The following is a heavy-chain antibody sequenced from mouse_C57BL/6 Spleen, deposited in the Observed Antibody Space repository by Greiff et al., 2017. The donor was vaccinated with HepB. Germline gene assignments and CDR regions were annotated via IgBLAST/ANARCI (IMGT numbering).Heavy chain of an antibody. D-gene: IGHD1-1*01. V-gene: IGHV1-82*01. Sequence: VQVVESGPELVKPGASVKISCKASGYAFSSSWMNWVKQRPGKGLEWIGRIYPGDGDTNYNGKFKGKATLTADKSSSTAYMQLSSLTSEDSAVYFCAREGTVADWYFDVWGTGTTVTVSS. CDR3: AREGTVADWYFDV. CDR1: GYAFSSSW. J-gene: IGHJ1*03. CDR2: IYPGDGDT.